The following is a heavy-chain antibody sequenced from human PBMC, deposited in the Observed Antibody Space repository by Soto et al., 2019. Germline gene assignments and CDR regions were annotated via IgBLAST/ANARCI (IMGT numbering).Heavy chain of an antibody. D-gene: IGHD2-21*02. V-gene: IGHV5-51*01. CDR1: GYSFTSYW. CDR3: GGGAYCGGDCYHY. J-gene: IGHJ4*02. Sequence: PGESLKISCKGSGYSFTSYWIGWVRQMPGKGLEWMGIIFPGDSDTRYSPSFQGQVTISADKSISTAFLQWSSLKASDTAMCYCGGGAYCGGDCYHYWGQGTLVTVSS. CDR2: IFPGDSDT.